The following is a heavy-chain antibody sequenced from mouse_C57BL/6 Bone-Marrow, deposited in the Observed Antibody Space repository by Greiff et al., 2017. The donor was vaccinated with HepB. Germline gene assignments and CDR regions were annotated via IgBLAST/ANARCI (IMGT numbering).Heavy chain of an antibody. Sequence: ESGPGLVKPSQSLSLTCSVTGYSITSGYYWNWIRQFPGNKLEWMGYISYDGSNNYNPSLKNRISITRDTSKNQFFLKLNSVTTEDTATYYCARARGLLLRYFDVWGTGTTVTVSS. V-gene: IGHV3-6*01. J-gene: IGHJ1*03. CDR1: GYSITSGYY. CDR3: ARARGLLLRYFDV. D-gene: IGHD1-1*01. CDR2: ISYDGSN.